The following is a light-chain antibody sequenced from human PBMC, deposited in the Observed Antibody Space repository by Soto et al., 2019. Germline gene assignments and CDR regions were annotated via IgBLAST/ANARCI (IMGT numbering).Light chain of an antibody. J-gene: IGLJ1*01. CDR1: SSSIGSNT. CDR3: AAWDDSLNGYV. V-gene: IGLV1-44*01. Sequence: QSVLTQPPSASGTPVHRVTISCSGSSSSIGSNTVTWYHQLPGTAPKLLIHSSNQRPSGVPDRFSGSKSGTSASLAISGLQSEDESDYYCAAWDDSLNGYVFGSGTKVTVL. CDR2: SSN.